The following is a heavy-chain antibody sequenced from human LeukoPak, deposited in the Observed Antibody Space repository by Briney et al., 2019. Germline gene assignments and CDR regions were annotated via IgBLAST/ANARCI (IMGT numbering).Heavy chain of an antibody. CDR2: SNDNI. J-gene: IGHJ4*02. Sequence: PGGSLTLSCAASGFTFSSYGMNWVRQAPGQGLERVASSNDNIYYAASLQGRFTISRDNAKNSLYLQMSGLRVEDTAVYYCARDATEGPYQSYGRHYFDYWGQGILVTVSS. D-gene: IGHD2-15*01. CDR1: GFTFSSYG. V-gene: IGHV3-21*01. CDR3: ARDATEGPYQSYGRHYFDY.